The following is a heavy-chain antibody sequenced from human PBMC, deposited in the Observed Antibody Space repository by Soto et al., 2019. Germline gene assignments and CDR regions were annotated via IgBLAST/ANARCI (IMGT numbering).Heavy chain of an antibody. V-gene: IGHV3-7*01. CDR2: IKQDGSEK. CDR1: GFTFSNYW. D-gene: IGHD3-9*01. Sequence: GASLRLSCAASGFTFSNYWMSWVRQAPGKGLEWVANIKQDGSEKDYVDSVKGRFIISRDNAKNSLYLQMNSLRAEDTAVYYCARAGYYMGVYFDYWGQGTLVTVSS. J-gene: IGHJ4*02. CDR3: ARAGYYMGVYFDY.